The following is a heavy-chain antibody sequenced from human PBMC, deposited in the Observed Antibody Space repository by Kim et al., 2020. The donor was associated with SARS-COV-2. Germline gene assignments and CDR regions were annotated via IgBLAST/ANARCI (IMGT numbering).Heavy chain of an antibody. D-gene: IGHD3-10*01. V-gene: IGHV3-23*03. J-gene: IGHJ6*02. Sequence: GGSLRLSCAASGFTFSSYAMSWVRQAPGKGLEWVSVIYSGGSSTYYADSVKGRFTISRDNSKNTLYLRMNSLRAEDTAVYYCAKDQVLLWFGEGDYYGMDVWGQGTTVTVSS. CDR3: AKDQVLLWFGEGDYYGMDV. CDR1: GFTFSSYA. CDR2: IYSGGSST.